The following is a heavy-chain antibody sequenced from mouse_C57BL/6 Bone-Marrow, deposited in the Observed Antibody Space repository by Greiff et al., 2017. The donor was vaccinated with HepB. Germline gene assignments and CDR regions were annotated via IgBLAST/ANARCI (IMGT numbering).Heavy chain of an antibody. CDR2: FHPYNDDT. V-gene: IGHV1-47*01. D-gene: IGHD1-1*01. CDR1: GYTFTTYP. J-gene: IGHJ3*01. Sequence: VQLVESGAELVKPGASVKLSCKASGYTFTTYPIEWMKQNHGKSLEWIGKFHPYNDDTKYNEKFKGKATLTVEKSSSTVYLELSRLTSDDSAVYYCAISTVETFFAYWGQGTLVTVSA. CDR3: AISTVETFFAY.